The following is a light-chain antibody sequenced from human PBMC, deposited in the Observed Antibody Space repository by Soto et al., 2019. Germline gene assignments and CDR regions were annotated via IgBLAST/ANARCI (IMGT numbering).Light chain of an antibody. CDR3: SSYTSSSTLEV. Sequence: QSALTQPASVSGSPGQSITISCTGTSSDVGGYNYVSWYQQHPGKAPKLMIYEVSNRPSGVSNRFSGSKSGNTASLTISGLQAEDEPHYYCSSYTSSSTLEVFGTGTKVTVL. CDR2: EVS. CDR1: SSDVGGYNY. J-gene: IGLJ1*01. V-gene: IGLV2-14*01.